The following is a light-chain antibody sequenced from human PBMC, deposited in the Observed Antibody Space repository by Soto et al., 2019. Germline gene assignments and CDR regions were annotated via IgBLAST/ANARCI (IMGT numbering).Light chain of an antibody. CDR3: SSYTSSNTEV. CDR2: DVS. V-gene: IGLV2-14*01. CDR1: SSDVGGYNY. J-gene: IGLJ1*01. Sequence: QSALTQPASVSGSPGQSIALSCTGTSSDVGGYNYVSWYQQHPGKAPKVIIYDVSNRPSGISNRFSVSKSGNTASLTISGLQAEDEADYYCSSYTSSNTEVFGTGTKVTVL.